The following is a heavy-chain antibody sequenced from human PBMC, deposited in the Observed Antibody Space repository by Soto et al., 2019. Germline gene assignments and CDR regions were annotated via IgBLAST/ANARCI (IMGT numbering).Heavy chain of an antibody. CDR2: ISGFNGNT. V-gene: IGHV1-18*01. D-gene: IGHD3-16*01. CDR3: ARIGVSSGHESPDFDS. Sequence: ASVKVSCKASGYTFNFYGMTWVRQAPGQGLEWMAWISGFNGNTNYAADLQGRVTMTTDTSTSTAYMELRGLRSDDTAVYYCARIGVSSGHESPDFDSWGQGTLVTVSS. CDR1: GYTFNFYG. J-gene: IGHJ4*02.